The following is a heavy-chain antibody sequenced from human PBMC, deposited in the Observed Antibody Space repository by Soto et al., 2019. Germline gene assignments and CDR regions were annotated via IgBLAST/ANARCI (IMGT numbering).Heavy chain of an antibody. J-gene: IGHJ4*02. CDR3: AKDPVPQDELSHPFDY. CDR2: ISGSGGST. Sequence: GGSLRLSCAASGFTFSSYAMSWVRQAPGKGLEWVSAISGSGGSTYYADSVKGRFTISRDNSKNTLYLQMNSLRAEDTAVYYCAKDPVPQDELSHPFDYWGQGTLVTVSS. CDR1: GFTFSSYA. D-gene: IGHD3-16*02. V-gene: IGHV3-23*01.